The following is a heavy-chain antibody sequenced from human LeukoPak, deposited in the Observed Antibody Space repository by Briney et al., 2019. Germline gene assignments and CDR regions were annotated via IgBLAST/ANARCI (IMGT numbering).Heavy chain of an antibody. CDR3: ARDTNWNFDY. J-gene: IGHJ4*02. D-gene: IGHD1-1*01. V-gene: IGHV3-30-3*01. CDR2: ISYDGSNK. Sequence: GRSLSLSCAAPGFTFSSYAMHWVRQAPGKGLEWVAIISYDGSNKYYADSVKGRFTISRDNSKNTLYLQMNSLRAEDTAVYYCARDTNWNFDYWGQGTLVTVSS. CDR1: GFTFSSYA.